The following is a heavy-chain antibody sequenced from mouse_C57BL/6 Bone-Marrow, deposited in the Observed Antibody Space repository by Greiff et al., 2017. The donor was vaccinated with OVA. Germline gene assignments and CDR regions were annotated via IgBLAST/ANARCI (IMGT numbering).Heavy chain of an antibody. D-gene: IGHD1-1*01. J-gene: IGHJ4*01. CDR2: IYPGDGDT. CDR3: ARPYYYGSSPYYYAMDY. CDR1: GYAFSSSW. V-gene: IGHV1-82*01. Sequence: QVQLKQPGAELVMPGASVKISCKASGYAFSSSWMNWVKQRPGKGLEWIGRIYPGDGDTNYNGKFKGKATLTADKSSSTAYMQLSSLTSEDSAVYFCARPYYYGSSPYYYAMDYWGQGTSVTVSS.